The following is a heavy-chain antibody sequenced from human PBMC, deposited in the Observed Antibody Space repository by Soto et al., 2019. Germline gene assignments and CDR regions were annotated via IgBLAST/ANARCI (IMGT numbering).Heavy chain of an antibody. Sequence: QLQLPESGPGLVKPSETLSLTCTVSRGSISSGTNYWAWIRHPPGKRLAWLANIYYSGSTFYNPSLKSRVTRSLATSNNQFSLNLRSVTAADTAVYYCARHEAVWYFDSLGQGTLVTVSS. CDR1: RGSISSGTNY. V-gene: IGHV4-39*01. D-gene: IGHD1-20*01. CDR2: IYYSGST. J-gene: IGHJ4*02. CDR3: ARHEAVWYFDS.